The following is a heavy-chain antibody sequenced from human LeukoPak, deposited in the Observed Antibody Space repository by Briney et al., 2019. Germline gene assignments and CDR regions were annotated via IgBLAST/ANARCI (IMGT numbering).Heavy chain of an antibody. CDR3: ARVRYYYDSSGYYYPRVSDY. J-gene: IGHJ4*02. Sequence: GGSLRLSCAASGFTFSSYSMNWVRQAPGKGLEWVSSISSSSSYIYYADSVKGRFTISRDNAKNSLYLQMNSLRAEDTAVYYCARVRYYYDSSGYYYPRVSDYWGQGTLVTVSS. CDR2: ISSSSSYI. D-gene: IGHD3-22*01. CDR1: GFTFSSYS. V-gene: IGHV3-21*01.